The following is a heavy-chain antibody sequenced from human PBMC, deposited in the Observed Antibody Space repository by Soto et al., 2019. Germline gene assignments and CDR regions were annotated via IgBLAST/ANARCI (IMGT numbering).Heavy chain of an antibody. V-gene: IGHV4-4*07. CDR3: ARDCPGEYSSPYYFGY. CDR2: IYTSGST. D-gene: IGHD6-6*01. Sequence: PSETLSLTCTASGGSISSYYWSWIRQPAGKGLEWIGRIYTSGSTNYNPSLKSRVTMSVDTSKNQFSLKLSSVTAADTAVYYCARDCPGEYSSPYYFGYWSQGTLVTVS. CDR1: GGSISSYY. J-gene: IGHJ4*02.